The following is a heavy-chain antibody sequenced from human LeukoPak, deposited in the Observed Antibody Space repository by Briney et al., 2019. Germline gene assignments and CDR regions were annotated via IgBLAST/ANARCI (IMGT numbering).Heavy chain of an antibody. V-gene: IGHV3-30*04. CDR2: ISYDGSNK. CDR1: GFTFSSYA. Sequence: QPGRSLRLSCAASGFTFSSYAMHWVRQAPGKGLEWVAVISYDGSNKYYADSVKGRFTISRDNSKNTLYLQMNSLRAEDTAVYYCARGGGLLNAFDIWGQGTMVTVSS. D-gene: IGHD3-10*01. J-gene: IGHJ3*02. CDR3: ARGGGLLNAFDI.